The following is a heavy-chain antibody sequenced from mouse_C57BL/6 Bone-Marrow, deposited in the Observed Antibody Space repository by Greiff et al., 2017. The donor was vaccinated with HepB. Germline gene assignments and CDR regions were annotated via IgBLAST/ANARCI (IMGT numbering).Heavy chain of an antibody. V-gene: IGHV1-15*01. J-gene: IGHJ3*01. CDR3: TRGRPGGFAY. D-gene: IGHD4-1*01. CDR2: IDPETGGT. Sequence: QVQLQQSGAELVRPGASVTLSCKASGYTFTDYEMHWVKQTPVHGLEWIGAIDPETGGTAYNQKFKGKAILTADKSSSTAYMELRSLTSEDSAVYYCTRGRPGGFAYWGQGTLVTVSA. CDR1: GYTFTDYE.